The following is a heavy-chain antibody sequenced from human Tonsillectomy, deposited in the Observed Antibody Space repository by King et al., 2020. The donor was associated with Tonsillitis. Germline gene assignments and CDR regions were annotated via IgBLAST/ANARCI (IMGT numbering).Heavy chain of an antibody. D-gene: IGHD2-15*01. CDR3: ARTVGAFDI. CDR2: VYYIEYT. J-gene: IGHJ3*02. Sequence: VQLQESGPRLVKPSETLSLTCSVSGDSINNHYWSWIRQPPGKGLEWSGSVYYIEYTDYNPSLKSRATLSLYTSKNEFSLNPRSGTAADTAVYYCARTVGAFDIWGQGTMVTVSS. CDR1: GDSINNHY. V-gene: IGHV4-59*11.